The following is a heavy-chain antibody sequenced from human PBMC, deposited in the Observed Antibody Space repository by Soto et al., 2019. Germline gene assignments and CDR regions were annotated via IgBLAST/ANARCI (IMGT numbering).Heavy chain of an antibody. CDR3: AREPSSFDP. D-gene: IGHD6-6*01. CDR2: IKQDGSEK. J-gene: IGHJ5*02. CDR1: GFTFSNYW. V-gene: IGHV3-7*01. Sequence: GGSLRLSCAASGFTFSNYWMSWVRQAPGKGLEWVANIKQDGSEKNYVDSVKGRFTISRDNTKNSMSLQMISLRAEDTAVYYCAREPSSFDPCGQGSVLT.